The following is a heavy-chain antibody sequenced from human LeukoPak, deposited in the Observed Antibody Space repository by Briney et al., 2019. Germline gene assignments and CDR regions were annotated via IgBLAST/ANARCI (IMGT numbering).Heavy chain of an antibody. D-gene: IGHD1-26*01. CDR2: MNPNSGNT. CDR1: GYTFTSYD. J-gene: IGHJ4*02. Sequence: ASVKVSCKASGYTFTSYDINWVRQATGQGLEWMGWMNPNSGNTGYAQKFRGRVTMTRNTSISTAYMELSSLRSEDTAVYYFARKRGLYSGSYYAYWGQGTLVTVSS. CDR3: ARKRGLYSGSYYAY. V-gene: IGHV1-8*01.